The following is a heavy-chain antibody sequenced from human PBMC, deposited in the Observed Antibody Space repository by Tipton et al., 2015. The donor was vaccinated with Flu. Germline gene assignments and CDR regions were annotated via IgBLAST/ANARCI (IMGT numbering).Heavy chain of an antibody. CDR1: GGSVSSGSYY. CDR3: ARDPSLGMPDYFDS. J-gene: IGHJ4*02. D-gene: IGHD2-2*01. Sequence: TLSLTCTVSGGSVSSGSYYWSWIRQPPEKGLEWIGYIYNSEYTKYSPSLKSRVTISVDTSKKQFSLQLRSVTAADTAVYYCARDPSLGMPDYFDSWGQGTLVTASS. V-gene: IGHV4-61*01. CDR2: IYNSEYT.